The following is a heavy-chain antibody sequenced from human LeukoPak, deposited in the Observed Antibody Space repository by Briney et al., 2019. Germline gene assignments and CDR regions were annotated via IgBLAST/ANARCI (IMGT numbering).Heavy chain of an antibody. Sequence: GGSLRLSCAGSGFTVSSYFVSWVCQAPGKRLEWVSLTYSGGTTDYADSVKGRFTVSRDNSKNTLYLQMNSLRAEDTAMYSCARDDVPVIWGQGTLVTVSS. CDR1: GFTVSSYF. CDR2: TYSGGTT. J-gene: IGHJ4*02. D-gene: IGHD2/OR15-2a*01. V-gene: IGHV3-53*01. CDR3: ARDDVPVI.